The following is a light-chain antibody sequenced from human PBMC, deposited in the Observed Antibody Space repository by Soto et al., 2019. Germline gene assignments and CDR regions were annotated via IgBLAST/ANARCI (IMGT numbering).Light chain of an antibody. V-gene: IGLV2-11*01. Sequence: QSALTQPRSVSGSPGQSVTISCTGTSSDVGGYNYVSWYQQHPGKAPKMVIYDVNKRPSGVPDRCSGSKSGNTASLTISGLQAEDEADYYCCSYAGTYAVFGGGTKLTVL. J-gene: IGLJ2*01. CDR2: DVN. CDR3: CSYAGTYAV. CDR1: SSDVGGYNY.